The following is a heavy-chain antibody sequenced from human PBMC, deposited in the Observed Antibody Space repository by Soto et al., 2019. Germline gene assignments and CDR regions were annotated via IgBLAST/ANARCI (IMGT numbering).Heavy chain of an antibody. J-gene: IGHJ5*02. Sequence: PGGSLRLSCAASGFTFSSYWMSWVRQAPGKGLEWVANIKQDGSEKYYVDSVKGRFTISRDNAKNSLYLQMNSLRAEDTAVYYCARSPTYYDFWSGYSPARWFDPWGQGTLVTVS. CDR3: ARSPTYYDFWSGYSPARWFDP. CDR1: GFTFSSYW. CDR2: IKQDGSEK. V-gene: IGHV3-7*01. D-gene: IGHD3-3*01.